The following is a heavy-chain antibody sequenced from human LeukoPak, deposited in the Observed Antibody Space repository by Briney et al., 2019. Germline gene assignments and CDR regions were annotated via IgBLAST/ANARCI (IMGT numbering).Heavy chain of an antibody. V-gene: IGHV3-7*05. CDR2: IKQDGSER. CDR3: ASTQTFDY. J-gene: IGHJ4*02. CDR1: GFAFSNYW. Sequence: GGSLRLSCTASGFAFSNYWMSWVRQAPGKGLEWVANIKQDGSERYYADSVRGRFTISRDNAKSSLYLQLNSLRVEDTAVYHCASTQTFDYWGQGTLVTAPS.